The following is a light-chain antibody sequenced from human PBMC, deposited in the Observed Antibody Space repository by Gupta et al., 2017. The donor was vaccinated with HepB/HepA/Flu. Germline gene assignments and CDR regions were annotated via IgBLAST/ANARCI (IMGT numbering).Light chain of an antibody. CDR2: QDS. J-gene: IGLJ2*01. CDR3: QAWDSSTGV. Sequence: SYELTQPPSVSVSPGQTASITCSGDKLGDKYACWYQQKPGQSPVLVIYQDSKRPAGVPEWFSGSNSANTATLTISGTQAMDEADYYCQAWDSSTGVFGGGTKLTVL. CDR1: KLGDKY. V-gene: IGLV3-1*01.